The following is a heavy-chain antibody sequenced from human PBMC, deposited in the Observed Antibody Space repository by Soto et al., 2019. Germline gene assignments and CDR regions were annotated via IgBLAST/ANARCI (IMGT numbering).Heavy chain of an antibody. V-gene: IGHV3-11*05. J-gene: IGHJ4*02. D-gene: IGHD4-4*01. CDR1: GSSFRDYY. Sequence: QVQLVESGGGLVQPGGSLRLSCAASGSSFRDYYMSWIRQSPGKGLEWLSYITSSSSYTHYADSVKGRFTISRDNAKNSLYLQMNSLRADDTAVYYCTGGQDNLTVNFDYWGQGTPVTVSS. CDR3: TGGQDNLTVNFDY. CDR2: ITSSSSYT.